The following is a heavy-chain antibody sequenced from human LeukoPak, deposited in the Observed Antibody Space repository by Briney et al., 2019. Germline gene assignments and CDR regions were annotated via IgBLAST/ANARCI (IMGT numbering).Heavy chain of an antibody. CDR1: GFAFSSYP. CDR3: AKEGSYRYNWFDP. V-gene: IGHV3-23*01. CDR2: ISGSGGST. Sequence: PGGSLRLSCAGSGFAFSSYPMSWVRQAPGKGLEWVSAISGSGGSTYYADSVKGRFTISRDNSKNTLYLQMNSLRAEDTAVYYCAKEGSYRYNWFDPWGQGTLVTVSS. J-gene: IGHJ5*02. D-gene: IGHD3-16*02.